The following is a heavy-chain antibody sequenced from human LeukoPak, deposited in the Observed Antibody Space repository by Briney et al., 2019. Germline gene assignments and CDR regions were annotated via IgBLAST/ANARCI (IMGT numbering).Heavy chain of an antibody. CDR1: GGSISSGGYY. CDR3: ARELLGSGSHFDY. J-gene: IGHJ4*02. D-gene: IGHD3-10*01. V-gene: IGHV4-31*03. CDR2: IYYSGST. Sequence: SQTLSLTCTVSGGSISSGGYYWSWIRQHPGKGLEWIGYIYYSGSTYYNPSLKSRVTISVDTSKNQFSLKLSSVTAADTAVYYCARELLGSGSHFDYWGQGTLVTVSS.